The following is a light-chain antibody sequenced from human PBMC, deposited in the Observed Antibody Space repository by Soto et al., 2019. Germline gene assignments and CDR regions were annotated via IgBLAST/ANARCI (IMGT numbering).Light chain of an antibody. CDR1: QTISSY. CDR2: KAS. CDR3: QHYNSYRWA. J-gene: IGKJ1*01. Sequence: DVQMTQSPSTLSASVGDRVTITCRASQTISSYLAWYQQTPGKAPKLLIYKASSLQSGVPSRFSGSGSGTEFTLTIGSLQPDDFATYYCQHYNSYRWACGQGTKGDIK. V-gene: IGKV1-5*03.